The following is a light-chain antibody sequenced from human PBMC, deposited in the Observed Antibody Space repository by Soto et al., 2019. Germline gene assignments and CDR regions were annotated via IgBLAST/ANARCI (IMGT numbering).Light chain of an antibody. CDR3: GTWDRSLSAVV. V-gene: IGLV1-51*01. J-gene: IGLJ1*01. Sequence: QSVLTQPPSVSAAPGQRVTIPCSGSNSNIENNFVSWFRQFPGAAPDLLIFDNSNRPSGIPDRFSGSKSGSSATLAISGLQAGEEANYPCGTWDRSLSAVVFGTGTKVTVL. CDR1: NSNIENNF. CDR2: DNS.